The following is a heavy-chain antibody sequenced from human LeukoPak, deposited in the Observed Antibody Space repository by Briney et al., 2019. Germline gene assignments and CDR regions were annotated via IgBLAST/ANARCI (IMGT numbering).Heavy chain of an antibody. J-gene: IGHJ4*02. Sequence: PGGSLRLSCAASGFTFSSYAMSWVRQAPGNGLEWVSCISSSTSYIYYADSVKGRFTISRDSAKNSLYLQMNSLRAEDTAVYYCARVSNYYGSGNYQKQFDYWGQGTLVTVSS. V-gene: IGHV3-21*01. CDR1: GFTFSSYA. CDR3: ARVSNYYGSGNYQKQFDY. D-gene: IGHD3-10*01. CDR2: ISSSTSYI.